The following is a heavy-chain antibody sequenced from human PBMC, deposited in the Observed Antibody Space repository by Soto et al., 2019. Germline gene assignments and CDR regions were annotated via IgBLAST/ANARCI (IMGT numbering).Heavy chain of an antibody. CDR2: IWDDGRRK. CDR1: GFTFSLYG. V-gene: IGHV3-33*01. CDR3: AAWQGSLNFHY. J-gene: IGHJ4*02. Sequence: GGSLRLSCAASGFTFSLYGMHWVRQAPGKGLEWVAAIWDDGRRKDYADSVKDRLFISRDNSKNTLYLQLDSLRPEDTAVYHCAAWQGSLNFHYWRQGTLVTVSS.